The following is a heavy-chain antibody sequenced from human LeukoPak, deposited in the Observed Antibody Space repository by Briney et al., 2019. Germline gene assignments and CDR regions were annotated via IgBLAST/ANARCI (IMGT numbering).Heavy chain of an antibody. CDR2: ISFSGANS. J-gene: IGHJ3*01. Sequence: GGTLRLSCSASGFTFRDPAMTWVRQAPGKGLEWVSLISFSGANSYYPDSVKGRFSVSRDNSKDTLYLQLSGLRADDTAIYYCARDMELSTWGPGTMVTVSS. CDR3: ARDMELST. D-gene: IGHD3-16*02. V-gene: IGHV3-23*01. CDR1: GFTFRDPA.